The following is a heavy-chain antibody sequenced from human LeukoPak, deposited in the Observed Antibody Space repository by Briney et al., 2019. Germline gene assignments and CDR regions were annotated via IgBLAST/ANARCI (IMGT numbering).Heavy chain of an antibody. Sequence: ASVKVSCKASGYIFTNFGISWVRQAPGQGLEWMGGIIPIFGTTNYAQKFQDRVTITADKSTSTAYMELSSLRSEDTAVYYCARVVGLTGYSSSWYSGYYYYMDVWGKGTTVTVSS. V-gene: IGHV1-69*06. D-gene: IGHD6-13*01. CDR1: GYIFTNFG. CDR3: ARVVGLTGYSSSWYSGYYYYMDV. CDR2: IIPIFGTT. J-gene: IGHJ6*03.